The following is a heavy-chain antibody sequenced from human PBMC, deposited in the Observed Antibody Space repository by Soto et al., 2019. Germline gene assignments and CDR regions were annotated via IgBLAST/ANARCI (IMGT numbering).Heavy chain of an antibody. J-gene: IGHJ4*02. CDR1: GFTFSSYS. CDR2: ISSSSSYI. CDR3: ARDRDYDPFDY. V-gene: IGHV3-21*01. D-gene: IGHD3-3*01. Sequence: GVSPRLSCAASGFTFSSYSMNWVRQAPGKGLEWVSSISSSSSYIYYADSVKGRFTISRDNAKNSLYLQMNSLRAEDTAVYYCARDRDYDPFDYWGQGTLVTVSS.